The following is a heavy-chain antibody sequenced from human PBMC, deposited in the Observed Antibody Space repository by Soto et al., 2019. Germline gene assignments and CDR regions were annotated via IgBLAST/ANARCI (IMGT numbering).Heavy chain of an antibody. V-gene: IGHV4-38-2*01. J-gene: IGHJ5*02. D-gene: IGHD3-10*01. CDR1: GYSISSGYY. CDR3: ARVSITMVRGVITPNWFDP. CDR2: IYHSGST. Sequence: PSETLSLTCAVSGYSISSGYYWGWIRQPPGKGLGWIGSIYHSGSTYYNPSLKSRVTISVDTSKNQFSLKLSSVTAADTAVYYCARVSITMVRGVITPNWFDPWGQGTLVTVSS.